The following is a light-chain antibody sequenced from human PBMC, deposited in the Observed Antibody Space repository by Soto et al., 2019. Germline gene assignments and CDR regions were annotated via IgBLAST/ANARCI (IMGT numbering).Light chain of an antibody. V-gene: IGLV1-51*01. J-gene: IGLJ3*02. CDR3: GTWDSSLSEGL. CDR1: YSNIGNNY. Sequence: QSVLTQPPSVSAAPGQRVTISCSGSYSNIGNNYVSWYQHLPGTAPKLLIYDNDKRPSGIPDRFSGSKSGTSATLGITGLQTGDEADYYCGTWDSSLSEGLFGGGTKLTVL. CDR2: DND.